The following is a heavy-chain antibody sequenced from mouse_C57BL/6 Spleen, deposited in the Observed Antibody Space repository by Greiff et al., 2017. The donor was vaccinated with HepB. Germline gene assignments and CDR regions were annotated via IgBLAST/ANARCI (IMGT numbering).Heavy chain of an antibody. CDR2: IYPGDGDT. Sequence: VKLVESGPELVKPGASVKISCKASGYAFSSSWMNWVKQRPGKGLEWIGRIYPGDGDTNYNGKFKGKATLTADKSSSTAYMQLSSLTSEDSAVYFCARWLLPGYAMDYWGQGTSVTVSS. CDR3: ARWLLPGYAMDY. V-gene: IGHV1-82*01. J-gene: IGHJ4*01. D-gene: IGHD2-3*01. CDR1: GYAFSSSW.